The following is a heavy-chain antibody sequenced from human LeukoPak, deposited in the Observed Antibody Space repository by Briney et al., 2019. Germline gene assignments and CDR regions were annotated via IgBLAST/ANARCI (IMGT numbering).Heavy chain of an antibody. J-gene: IGHJ4*02. CDR3: AREPGDSSGWSE. D-gene: IGHD6-19*01. CDR1: GFTFTSYS. CDR2: ISNSSNYI. Sequence: GGSLRLSCAASGFTFTSYSMNRVRQAPGKGLEWVSSISNSSNYIYYADSVKGRFTISRDNAKNSLYLQMNSLRAEDTAVYYCAREPGDSSGWSEWGQGTLVTVSS. V-gene: IGHV3-21*01.